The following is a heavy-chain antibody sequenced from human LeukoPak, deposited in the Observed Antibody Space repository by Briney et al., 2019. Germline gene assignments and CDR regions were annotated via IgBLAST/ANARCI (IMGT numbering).Heavy chain of an antibody. V-gene: IGHV4-59*08. CDR1: GGSISSYY. CDR3: ARHHSNGQWLPNWFDP. Sequence: SETLSLTCTVSGGSISSYYWSWIRQPPGKGLEWIGYIYYSGSTNYNPSLKSRVTISVDTSKNQFSLKLSSVTAADTAVYYCARHHSNGQWLPNWFDPWGQGTLVTVSS. D-gene: IGHD6-19*01. CDR2: IYYSGST. J-gene: IGHJ5*02.